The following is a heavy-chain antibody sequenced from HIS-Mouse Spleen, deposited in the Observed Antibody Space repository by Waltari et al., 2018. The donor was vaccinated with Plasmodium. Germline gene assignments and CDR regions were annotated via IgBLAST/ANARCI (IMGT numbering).Heavy chain of an antibody. CDR1: GGSFSGYY. Sequence: QVQLQQWGAGLLKPSETLSLTCAVYGGSFSGYYWSWFRQPPGKGLEWIGEINHSGNTNYNPSLKSRVTISVDTSKNQFSLKLSSVTAADTAVYYCARGPGDIVATTFDYWGQGTLVTVSS. CDR2: INHSGNT. D-gene: IGHD5-12*01. V-gene: IGHV4-34*01. J-gene: IGHJ4*02. CDR3: ARGPGDIVATTFDY.